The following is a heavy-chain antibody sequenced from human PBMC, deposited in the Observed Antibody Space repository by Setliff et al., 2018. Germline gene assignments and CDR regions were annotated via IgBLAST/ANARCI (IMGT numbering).Heavy chain of an antibody. CDR2: IKSYGSGGTI. CDR1: GLRFSDAW. D-gene: IGHD3-16*01. J-gene: IGHJ6*03. Sequence: PGGSLRLSCAVSGLRFSDAWVSWVRQAPGKGLAWAGRIKSYGSGGTIDYAAPVEGRFTSSRDDSKNTLFLQMNSLKIEDTAVYYCTTWPENGGYYYYYYMDVWGKGTTVTVSS. V-gene: IGHV3-15*01. CDR3: TTWPENGGYYYYYYMDV.